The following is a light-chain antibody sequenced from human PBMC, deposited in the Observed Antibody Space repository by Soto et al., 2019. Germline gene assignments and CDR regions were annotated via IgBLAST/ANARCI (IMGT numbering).Light chain of an antibody. CDR1: QSISRY. V-gene: IGKV1-39*01. CDR3: QQSYDGPFT. J-gene: IGKJ3*01. Sequence: DLQMTQSPSSLAASVGDRVTVTCRAGQSISRYLNWYQQRPGKAPKLLIYSASSWKTGVPSRFSGSGSGPDFTLTIGSLRPEAFATYFCQQSYDGPFTFGPGTKVD. CDR2: SAS.